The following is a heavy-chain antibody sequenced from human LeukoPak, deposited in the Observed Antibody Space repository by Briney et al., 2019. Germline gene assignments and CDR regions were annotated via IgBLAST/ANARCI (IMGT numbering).Heavy chain of an antibody. J-gene: IGHJ4*02. Sequence: GGSLRLSCAASGFTFSSYTMSWVRQAPGKGLEWVSTKTTSDGNTYYADSVKGRFTVSRDNSKNTLFLQMNSLRAEDTAVYYCAKDGGLWVSAHWGDSWGRGTLVTVSS. CDR3: AKDGGLWVSAHWGDS. CDR2: KTTSDGNT. CDR1: GFTFSSYT. D-gene: IGHD7-27*01. V-gene: IGHV3-23*01.